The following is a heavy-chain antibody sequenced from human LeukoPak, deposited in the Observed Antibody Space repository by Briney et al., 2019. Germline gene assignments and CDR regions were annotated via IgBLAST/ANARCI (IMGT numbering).Heavy chain of an antibody. Sequence: ASVKLSCKASGYTFTSYYMHWVRQAPGQGLEWMGIINPSGGSTSYAQKFRGRVTMTRDTSTSTVYMELSSLRSEDTAVYYCAREGYYYDSSPMRGAFDPWGEGTLVTVSS. D-gene: IGHD3-22*01. J-gene: IGHJ5*02. CDR1: GYTFTSYY. CDR3: AREGYYYDSSPMRGAFDP. CDR2: INPSGGST. V-gene: IGHV1-46*01.